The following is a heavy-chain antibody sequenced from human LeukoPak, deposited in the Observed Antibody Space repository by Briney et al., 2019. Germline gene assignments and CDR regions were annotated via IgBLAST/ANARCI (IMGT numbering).Heavy chain of an antibody. CDR2: IVNSGSIT. CDR3: ARTAYDFWSRCSPHYFHMDV. D-gene: IGHD3/OR15-3a*01. J-gene: IGHJ6*03. CDR1: GFSFSDYY. Sequence: GGSLRLSCEASGFSFSDYYMIWIRRAPGKGLEWVSYIVNSGSITYYADSVKDRFTISRDNTQQTLFLQMNSLRVEDTAVYYCARTAYDFWSRCSPHYFHMDVWGRGTTVTVSS. V-gene: IGHV3-11*04.